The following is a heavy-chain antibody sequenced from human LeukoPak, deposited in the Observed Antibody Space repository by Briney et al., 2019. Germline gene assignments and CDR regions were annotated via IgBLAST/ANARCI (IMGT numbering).Heavy chain of an antibody. CDR2: INHTGTT. Sequence: SETLSLTCAVYGGSFSGYYWNWIRQSPGKGLEWIGEINHTGTTNYNPSLKSRVTISVDTSKNQFSLKLSSVTAADTAVYYCARGGYNKAFDYWGQGTLVTVSS. D-gene: IGHD5-24*01. CDR1: GGSFSGYY. J-gene: IGHJ4*02. CDR3: ARGGYNKAFDY. V-gene: IGHV4-34*01.